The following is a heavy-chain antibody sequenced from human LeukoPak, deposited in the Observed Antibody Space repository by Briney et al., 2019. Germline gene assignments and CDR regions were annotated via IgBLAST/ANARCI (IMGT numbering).Heavy chain of an antibody. D-gene: IGHD3-3*02. CDR2: IYYSGST. CDR1: GGSISSGGYY. J-gene: IGHJ3*02. Sequence: SETLSLTCTVSGGSISSGGYYWSWIRQHPGKGLEWIGYIYYSGSTYYNPSLKSRVTISVDTSKNQFSLKLSSVTAADTAVYCCARISPAGINAFDIWGQGTMVTVSS. V-gene: IGHV4-31*03. CDR3: ARISPAGINAFDI.